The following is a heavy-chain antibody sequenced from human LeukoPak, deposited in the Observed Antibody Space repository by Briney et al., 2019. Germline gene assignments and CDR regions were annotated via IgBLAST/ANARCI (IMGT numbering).Heavy chain of an antibody. D-gene: IGHD2-2*01. J-gene: IGHJ4*02. CDR3: AKGPLRGTAAAIDY. CDR1: GFTFNNYG. V-gene: IGHV3-30*18. Sequence: GKSLRLSCAASGFTFNNYGMHWVRQAPGKGLEWVAVISYGGRNKHYPDSVKGRFTISRDISTDTLWLQMDSLRTEDTAVYYCAKGPLRGTAAAIDYWGQGTLVTVSS. CDR2: ISYGGRNK.